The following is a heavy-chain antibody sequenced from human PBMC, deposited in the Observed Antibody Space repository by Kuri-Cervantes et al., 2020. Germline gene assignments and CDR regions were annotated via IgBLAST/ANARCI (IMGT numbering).Heavy chain of an antibody. CDR1: GYTFTSYA. V-gene: IGHV1-3*01. CDR3: AREEYYDFWSGYYSDYYYYMDV. Sequence: ASVKVSCKASGYTFTSYAMHWVRQAPGQRLEWMGWINAGNGNTKYSQKFQGRVTITRDTSASTAYMELSSLRSEDTAVYYCAREEYYDFWSGYYSDYYYYMDVWGKGTTVTVSS. J-gene: IGHJ6*03. D-gene: IGHD3-3*01. CDR2: INAGNGNT.